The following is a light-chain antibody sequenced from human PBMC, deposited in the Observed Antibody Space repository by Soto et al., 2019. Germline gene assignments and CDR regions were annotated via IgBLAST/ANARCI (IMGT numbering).Light chain of an antibody. V-gene: IGLV2-14*01. CDR3: SSYSSTSTPGV. J-gene: IGLJ3*02. Sequence: QSALTQPASVSGSPGQSITISCTGTSSDVGTYNFVSWYQQHPGKAPKLMIYEVSSRPSGVSNRFSGSKSGNTASLTISGLQAEDEADYYCSSYSSTSTPGVFGGVTKLTVL. CDR2: EVS. CDR1: SSDVGTYNF.